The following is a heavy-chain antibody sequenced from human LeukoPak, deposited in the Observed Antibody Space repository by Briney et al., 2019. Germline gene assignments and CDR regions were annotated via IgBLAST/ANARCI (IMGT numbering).Heavy chain of an antibody. CDR2: ISGGSSTI. D-gene: IGHD1-26*01. J-gene: IGHJ4*02. Sequence: PGGSLRLSCVASGFTFSTYSMNWVRQAPGKGLEYVSYISGGSSTIYYADSVKGRFTISRDNVMNSLYLQMNSLRAEDTAVYYCARGDWDERVGATPSRGFYFDYWGQGILVTVSS. V-gene: IGHV3-48*01. CDR1: GFTFSTYS. CDR3: ARGDWDERVGATPSRGFYFDY.